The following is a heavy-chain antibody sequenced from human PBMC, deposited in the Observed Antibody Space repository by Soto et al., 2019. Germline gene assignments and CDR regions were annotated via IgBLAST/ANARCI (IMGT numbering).Heavy chain of an antibody. CDR2: IYSGGYT. J-gene: IGHJ4*02. CDR3: APHPGGGGY. V-gene: IGHV3-53*01. D-gene: IGHD3-10*01. Sequence: EVQLVESGGGLIQPGGSLRLSCAVSGFTVSNNYMSWVRQAPGKGLGGVSVIYSGGYTAYGDSVKGRFTISRDNSKNTLNLQSKTRGAYATPVFSGAPHPGGGGYWGQGTLVTVSS. CDR1: GFTVSNNY.